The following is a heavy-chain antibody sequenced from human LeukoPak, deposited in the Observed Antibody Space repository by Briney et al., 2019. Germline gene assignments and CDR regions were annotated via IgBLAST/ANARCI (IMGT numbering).Heavy chain of an antibody. V-gene: IGHV1-8*01. CDR2: MNPNSGNT. CDR3: ARSTRDGYNYRY. D-gene: IGHD5-24*01. Sequence: ASVKVSCKASGYTFTSYDINWVRQATGQGLEWMGWMNPNSGNTGYAQKFQGRVTMTRNTSISTAYMELSGLRSEDTAVYYCARSTRDGYNYRYWGQGTLVTVSS. CDR1: GYTFTSYD. J-gene: IGHJ4*02.